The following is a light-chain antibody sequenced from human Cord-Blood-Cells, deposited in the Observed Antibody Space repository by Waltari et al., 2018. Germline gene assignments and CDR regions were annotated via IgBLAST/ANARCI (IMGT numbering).Light chain of an antibody. CDR1: RSDVVGYTY. V-gene: IGLV2-8*01. Sequence: QSALTQPPSASGSPGQSVTISCTGTRSDVVGYTYGSCYQQPPDKAPKLMIYEVSKRPSGVPDRFSGSKSGNTASLTVSGLQAEDEADYYCSSYAGSNNFEKVFGGGTKLTVL. J-gene: IGLJ3*02. CDR3: SSYAGSNNFEKV. CDR2: EVS.